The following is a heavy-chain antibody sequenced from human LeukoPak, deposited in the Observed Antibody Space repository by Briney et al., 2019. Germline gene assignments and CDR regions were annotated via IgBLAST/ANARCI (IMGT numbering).Heavy chain of an antibody. D-gene: IGHD5-12*01. J-gene: IGHJ4*02. CDR2: IKHDGSEK. CDR3: ARDEGMGYNGYGG. Sequence: GGSLRLSCAASGFTFSSYGMSWVRQAPGKGLEWVAYIKHDGSEKYYVDSVKGRFTISRDNLKNSLYLQMNSLRAEDTAVYYCARDEGMGYNGYGGWGQGTLVTVSS. V-gene: IGHV3-7*03. CDR1: GFTFSSYG.